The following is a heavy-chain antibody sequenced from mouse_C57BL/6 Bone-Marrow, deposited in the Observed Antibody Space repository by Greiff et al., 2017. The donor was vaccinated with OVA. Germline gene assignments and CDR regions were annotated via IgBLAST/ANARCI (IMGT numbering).Heavy chain of an antibody. CDR1: GSNIKDDY. J-gene: IGHJ3*01. CDR2: IDPENGDT. Sequence: EVQLQQSGAELVRPGASVKLSCTASGSNIKDDYMHWVKQRPEQGLEWIGWIDPENGDTEYASKFQGKATITADTSSNTAYLQLSSLTSEDTAVYYCTRYYGSSLAYWGQGTLVTVSA. CDR3: TRYYGSSLAY. D-gene: IGHD1-1*01. V-gene: IGHV14-4*01.